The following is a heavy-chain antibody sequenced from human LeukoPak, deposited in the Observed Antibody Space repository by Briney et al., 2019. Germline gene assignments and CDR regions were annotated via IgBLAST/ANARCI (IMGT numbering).Heavy chain of an antibody. CDR1: GGIFSRYA. CDR2: IIPIFGTA. V-gene: IGHV1-69*13. D-gene: IGHD2-15*01. Sequence: ASVKVSCKASGGIFSRYAISWVRQAPGQGLEWMGGIIPIFGTANYAQKFQGRVTITADESTGTAYMELSSLRSEDTAVYFCARDRVVGLGLDNAFDIWGQGTVVTVSS. J-gene: IGHJ3*02. CDR3: ARDRVVGLGLDNAFDI.